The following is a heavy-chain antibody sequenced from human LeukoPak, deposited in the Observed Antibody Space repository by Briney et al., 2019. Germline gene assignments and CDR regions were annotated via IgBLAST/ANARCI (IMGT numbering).Heavy chain of an antibody. Sequence: PSETLSLTCTVSGGSISSYYWSWLRQPPGKGLEWLGRIYTSGSTNYNPSLKSRVTMSVDTSKNQFSLKLSSVTAADTAVYYCAGVGSFDTMILDAFDIWGQGTMVTVSS. CDR1: GGSISSYY. CDR2: IYTSGST. V-gene: IGHV4-4*07. CDR3: AGVGSFDTMILDAFDI. J-gene: IGHJ3*02. D-gene: IGHD3-22*01.